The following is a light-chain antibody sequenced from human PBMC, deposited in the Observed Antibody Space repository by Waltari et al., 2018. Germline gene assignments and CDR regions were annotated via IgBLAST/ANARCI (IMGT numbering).Light chain of an antibody. J-gene: IGLJ2*01. V-gene: IGLV2-11*01. CDR3: CSYAGSYTLV. CDR1: SSAVGAYNS. CDR2: DVN. Sequence: QSALTQPRTVSGSPGQSVTISCTGTSSAVGAYNSVSWYQQLPGKAPNLMIYDVNKRPSGVPDRFSGSKSGNTASLTISGLQAEDEADYYCCSYAGSYTLVFGGGTELTVL.